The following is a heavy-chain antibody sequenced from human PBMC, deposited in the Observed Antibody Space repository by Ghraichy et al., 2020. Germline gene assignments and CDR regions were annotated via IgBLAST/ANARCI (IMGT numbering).Heavy chain of an antibody. CDR1: GGTFSSYA. J-gene: IGHJ3*02. Sequence: SVKVSCKASGGTFSSYAISWVRQAPGQGLEWMGGIIPIFGTANYAQKFQGRVTITADESTSTAYMELSSLRSEDTAVYYCASTGVGSGDAFDIWGQGTMVTVSS. V-gene: IGHV1-69*13. D-gene: IGHD1-26*01. CDR2: IIPIFGTA. CDR3: ASTGVGSGDAFDI.